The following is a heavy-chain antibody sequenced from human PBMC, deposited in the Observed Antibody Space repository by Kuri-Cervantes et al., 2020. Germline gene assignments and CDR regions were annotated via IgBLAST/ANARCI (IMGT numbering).Heavy chain of an antibody. J-gene: IGHJ4*02. V-gene: IGHV3-23*01. Sequence: GESLKISCAATGFTFSSYAMSWVRQVPGKGLEWVSAISGSGGSTYYADSVKGRFTISRDNSKNTLYLQMNSLRAEDTAVYYCARATAGDPEGPDYWGQGTLVTFSS. CDR1: GFTFSSYA. D-gene: IGHD7-27*01. CDR2: ISGSGGST. CDR3: ARATAGDPEGPDY.